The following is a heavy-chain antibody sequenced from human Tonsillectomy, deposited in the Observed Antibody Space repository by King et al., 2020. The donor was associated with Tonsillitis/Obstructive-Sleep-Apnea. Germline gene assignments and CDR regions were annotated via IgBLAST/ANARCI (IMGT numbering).Heavy chain of an antibody. D-gene: IGHD2-2*02. J-gene: IGHJ1*01. CDR1: GGTFSSYA. Sequence: VQLVQSGAEVKKPGSSVKVSCKASGGTFSSYAISWVRQAPGQGLEWMGRIIPILGIANYALKFQGRVTITADKSTSTAYMELSSLRSEDTAVYYCARDRWYCSSTSCYSGGYFQHWGQGTLVTVSS. V-gene: IGHV1-69*04. CDR3: ARDRWYCSSTSCYSGGYFQH. CDR2: IIPILGIA.